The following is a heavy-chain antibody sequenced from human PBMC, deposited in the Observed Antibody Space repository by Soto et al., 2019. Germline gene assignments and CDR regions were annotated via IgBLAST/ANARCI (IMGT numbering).Heavy chain of an antibody. CDR2: IIPIFGTA. CDR1: GGTFSSYA. D-gene: IGHD3-10*01. V-gene: IGHV1-69*13. J-gene: IGHJ6*02. Sequence: EASVKVSCKASGGTFSSYAISWVRQAPGQGLEWMGGIIPIFGTANYAQKFQGRVTITADESTSTAYMELSSLRSEDTAVYYCARGEGGSGSYFQNAWVGPANHYYYYYGMDVWGQGTTVTVSS. CDR3: ARGEGGSGSYFQNAWVGPANHYYYYYGMDV.